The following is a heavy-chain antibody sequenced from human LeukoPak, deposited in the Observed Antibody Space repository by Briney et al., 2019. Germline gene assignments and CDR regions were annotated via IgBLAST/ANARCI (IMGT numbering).Heavy chain of an antibody. V-gene: IGHV1-69*04. Sequence: SVKVSCKASGGTFSSYAISWVRQAPGQGLEWMGRIIPILGIANYAQKFQGRVTITADKSTSTAYMELSSLRSEDTAVYYCAYYYDSGGYYYDSEDDYWGQGTLVTVSS. D-gene: IGHD3-22*01. J-gene: IGHJ4*02. CDR3: AYYYDSGGYYYDSEDDY. CDR1: GGTFSSYA. CDR2: IIPILGIA.